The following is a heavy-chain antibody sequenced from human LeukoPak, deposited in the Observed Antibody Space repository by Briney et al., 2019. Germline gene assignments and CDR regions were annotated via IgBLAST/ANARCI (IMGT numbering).Heavy chain of an antibody. CDR2: ISSSSSYI. Sequence: GGSLRLSCAASGFTFSSYSMNWVRQAPGKGLEWVSSISSSSSYIYYADSVKGRFTISRDNAKNSLYLQMNSLRAEDTAVYYCAKCIAVAGPFDYWGQGTLVTVSS. D-gene: IGHD6-19*01. V-gene: IGHV3-21*01. J-gene: IGHJ4*02. CDR3: AKCIAVAGPFDY. CDR1: GFTFSSYS.